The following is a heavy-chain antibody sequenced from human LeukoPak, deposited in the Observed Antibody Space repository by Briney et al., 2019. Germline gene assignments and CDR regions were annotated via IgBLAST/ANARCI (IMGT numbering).Heavy chain of an antibody. CDR3: ARAGDGDLDAFDI. CDR1: GFTFSSYW. V-gene: IGHV3-74*01. J-gene: IGHJ3*02. CDR2: INSDGSST. Sequence: PGGSLRLSCAASGFTFSSYWMHWVRQAPGKGLVWVSRINSDGSSTSYADSVKGRFTISRDNAKNTLYLQMNSLRAEDTAVYYCARAGDGDLDAFDIWGQGTMVTVSS. D-gene: IGHD4-17*01.